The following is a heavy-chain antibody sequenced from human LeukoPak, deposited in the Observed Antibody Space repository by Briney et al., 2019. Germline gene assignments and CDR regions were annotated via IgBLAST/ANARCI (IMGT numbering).Heavy chain of an antibody. CDR1: GFSFSTYS. J-gene: IGHJ4*02. D-gene: IGHD3-16*02. CDR3: AKPNITFGGVIVLYYDN. V-gene: IGHV3-23*01. Sequence: PGGSLRLSCAASGFSFSTYSMSWVRQAPGKGLEWVSVISDTGATKFYADSVKGRFTISRDNSKNTLYLQMSSLRVEDTAVYYCAKPNITFGGVIVLYYDNWGQGTLVTVSS. CDR2: ISDTGATK.